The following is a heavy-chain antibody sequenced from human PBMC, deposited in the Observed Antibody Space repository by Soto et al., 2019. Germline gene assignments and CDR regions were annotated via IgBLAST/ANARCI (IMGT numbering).Heavy chain of an antibody. CDR2: INQDGSEK. V-gene: IGHV3-7*01. CDR3: SRSLNS. Sequence: LRLSCAASGLTFSTYWMDWVRQTPGKGLEWVANINQDGSEKNYVDSVKGRFTIYRDNAKNSLYLQMSSLTAEDSALYYCSRSLNSWGQGTLVTVSS. J-gene: IGHJ4*02. CDR1: GLTFSTYW.